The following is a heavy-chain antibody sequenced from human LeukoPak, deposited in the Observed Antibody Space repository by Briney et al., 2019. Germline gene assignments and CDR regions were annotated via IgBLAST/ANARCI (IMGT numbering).Heavy chain of an antibody. CDR2: IYNGDGT. CDR1: GFTVSSNY. V-gene: IGHV3-53*01. D-gene: IGHD3-10*01. J-gene: IGHJ6*03. CDR3: ARHGSITMFRGKRRYYYMDV. Sequence: PGGSLRLSCAASGFTVSSNYMSWVRQAPGKGLEWVSVIYNGDGTYYADSVKGRFTISRDNSKNTLYLQMNSLRAEDTAVYYCARHGSITMFRGKRRYYYMDVWGKGTTVTISS.